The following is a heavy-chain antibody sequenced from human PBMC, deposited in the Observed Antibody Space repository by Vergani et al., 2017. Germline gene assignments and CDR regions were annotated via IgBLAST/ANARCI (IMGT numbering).Heavy chain of an antibody. V-gene: IGHV3-30*03. CDR3: ARERGTNYDILTGYYNVFYYYGMDV. Sequence: QVQLVESGGGVVQPGRSLRLSCAASGFTFSSYGMHWVRQAPGKGLEWVAVISYDGSNKYYADSVKGRFTISRDNAKNSLYLQMNSLRAEDTAVYYCARERGTNYDILTGYYNVFYYYGMDVWGQGTTVTVSS. J-gene: IGHJ6*02. CDR1: GFTFSSYG. D-gene: IGHD3-9*01. CDR2: ISYDGSNK.